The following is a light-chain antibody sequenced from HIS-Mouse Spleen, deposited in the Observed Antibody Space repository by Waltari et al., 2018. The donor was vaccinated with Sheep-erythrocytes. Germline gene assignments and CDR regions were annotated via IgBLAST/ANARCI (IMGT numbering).Light chain of an antibody. CDR2: DAS. Sequence: AIQLTQSPSSLSASVGDRVTITCRASQGISSALAWYQPKPGKAPKLLIDDASRLEIWVPSRFSGSGSGTEFTLTISSLQPEEFATYYCQQFNNYPRTFGQGTKVEIK. CDR1: QGISSA. V-gene: IGKV1D-13*01. CDR3: QQFNNYPRT. J-gene: IGKJ1*01.